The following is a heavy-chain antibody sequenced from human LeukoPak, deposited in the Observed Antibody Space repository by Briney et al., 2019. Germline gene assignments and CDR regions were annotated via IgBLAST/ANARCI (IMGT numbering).Heavy chain of an antibody. CDR2: IIPIFGTA. CDR3: ARVMAAAGTALDY. CDR1: GYTFTSYG. D-gene: IGHD6-13*01. J-gene: IGHJ4*02. V-gene: IGHV1-69*13. Sequence: ASVKVSCKASGYTFTSYGISWVRQAPGQGLEWMGGIIPIFGTANYAQKFQGRVTITADESTSTAHMELSSLRSEDTAVYYCARVMAAAGTALDYWGQGTLVTVSS.